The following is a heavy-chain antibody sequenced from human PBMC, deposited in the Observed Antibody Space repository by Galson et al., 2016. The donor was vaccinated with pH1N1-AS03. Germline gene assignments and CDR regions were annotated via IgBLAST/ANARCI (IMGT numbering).Heavy chain of an antibody. Sequence: SLRLSCAASGFTSSTYAMSWVRQAPGKGLEWVSSISGADLSTYYADSVKGRFTVSRDNSKNTLYLQMNGLRAEDTAIYYCANPRASGTTLVTKLDYWGQGILVTVSS. CDR1: GFTSSTYA. J-gene: IGHJ4*02. CDR3: ANPRASGTTLVTKLDY. CDR2: ISGADLST. D-gene: IGHD1-1*01. V-gene: IGHV3-23*01.